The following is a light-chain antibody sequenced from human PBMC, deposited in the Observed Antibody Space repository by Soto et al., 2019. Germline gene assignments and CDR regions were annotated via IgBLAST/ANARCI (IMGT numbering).Light chain of an antibody. J-gene: IGLJ1*01. CDR1: SSNIGANYD. CDR2: GDN. V-gene: IGLV1-40*01. CDR3: QSYDSSLNRV. Sequence: VLSQPPSVSGAPGQRITISCTGSSSNIGANYDVHWYRQVPGTAPKLLMSGDNNRPSGVADRFSGSKSGTSASLAITRLQAEDEADYYCQSYDSSLNRVFGTGTKLTVL.